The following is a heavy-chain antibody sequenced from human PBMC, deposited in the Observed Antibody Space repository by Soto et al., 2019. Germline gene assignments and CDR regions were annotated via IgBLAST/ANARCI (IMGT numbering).Heavy chain of an antibody. Sequence: ASVKVSCKTSGDTFIGYYMHWVRQAPGQGLEWMGWINPNSGDTKYAQKFQGWVTMTRDTSVSTAYMELSRLKSEDTAVYYCARGSLITMVRGAPGYWGQGTLVTVSS. CDR3: ARGSLITMVRGAPGY. CDR1: GDTFIGYY. V-gene: IGHV1-2*04. D-gene: IGHD3-10*01. CDR2: INPNSGDT. J-gene: IGHJ4*02.